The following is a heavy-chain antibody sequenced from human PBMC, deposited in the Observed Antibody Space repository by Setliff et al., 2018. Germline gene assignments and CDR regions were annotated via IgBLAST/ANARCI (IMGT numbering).Heavy chain of an antibody. CDR1: GGSVGNSYYY. CDR3: ARTGTYRYFDY. CDR2: VYYSGTA. V-gene: IGHV4-39*01. D-gene: IGHD1-1*01. Sequence: LSLTCTVSGGSVGNSYYYWNWIRQPAGKGLEWIGSVYYSGTAYYNPSLKSRLYMSVDTSKNQFTLKLTSVTAADTAVYYCARTGTYRYFDYWGQGTRVTVSS. J-gene: IGHJ4*02.